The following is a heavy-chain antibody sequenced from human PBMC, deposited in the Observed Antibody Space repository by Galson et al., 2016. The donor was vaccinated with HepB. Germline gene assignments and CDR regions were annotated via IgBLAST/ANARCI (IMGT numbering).Heavy chain of an antibody. CDR2: ISYSSSTI. CDR3: LRDRKGTTVYHYGLDV. CDR1: GFTFSSYR. V-gene: IGHV3-48*02. J-gene: IGHJ6*02. D-gene: IGHD4-17*01. Sequence: SLRLSCAASGFTFSSYRMNWVRQAPGKGLEWLSYISYSSSTIYYADSVKGRFTISRDNAKNSLYLQMNSLRDEDTAVYYCLRDRKGTTVYHYGLDVWGQGTTVTVSS.